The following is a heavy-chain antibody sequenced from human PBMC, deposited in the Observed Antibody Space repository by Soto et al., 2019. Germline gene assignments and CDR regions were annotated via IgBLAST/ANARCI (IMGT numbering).Heavy chain of an antibody. V-gene: IGHV4-34*01. J-gene: IGHJ4*02. CDR1: GGSTTSDY. Sequence: SETLSLTCTVSGGSTTSDYWSWIRQPPGKGLEWIGEINHSGSTNYNPSLKSRVTISVDTSKNQFSLKLSSVTAADTAVYYCARKRVLRGSYWNYWGQGTLVTVSS. CDR3: ARKRVLRGSYWNY. CDR2: INHSGST. D-gene: IGHD1-26*01.